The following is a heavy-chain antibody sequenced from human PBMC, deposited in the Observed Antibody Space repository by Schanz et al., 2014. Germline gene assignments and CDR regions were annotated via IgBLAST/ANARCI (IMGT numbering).Heavy chain of an antibody. J-gene: IGHJ2*01. CDR3: AKDAPYPFDL. Sequence: EVQLLESGGGLVQPGGSLRLSCAASGFTFENYALTWVRQVPGKGLEWVSRINWSDGGSTGYADSVRGRFTISRDNAKNSLYLQMNSLRAEDTAIYYCAKDAPYPFDLWGRGTLXTVSS. CDR1: GFTFENYA. CDR2: INWSDGGST. V-gene: IGHV3-20*04.